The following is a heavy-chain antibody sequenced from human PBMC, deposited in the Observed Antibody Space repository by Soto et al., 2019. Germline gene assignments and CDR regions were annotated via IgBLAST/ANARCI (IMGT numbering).Heavy chain of an antibody. CDR1: GYTFSSFD. CDR3: AHPTGFDY. Sequence: EVQLWESGGGLVQPGGSLSLSCAVSGYTFSSFDMSWVRQAPGKGLELVSTISGSGGGTNYADSVKGRFTISRDISTYSVYLQMNSLRAQDTAVYYCAHPTGFDYWGQGALVTVSS. V-gene: IGHV3-23*01. J-gene: IGHJ4*02. CDR2: ISGSGGGT.